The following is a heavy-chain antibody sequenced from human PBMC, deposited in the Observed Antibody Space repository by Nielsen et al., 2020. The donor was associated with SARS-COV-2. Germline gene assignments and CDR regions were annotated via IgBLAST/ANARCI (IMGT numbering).Heavy chain of an antibody. V-gene: IGHV3-23*01. D-gene: IGHD3-3*01. CDR2: ISGSGGST. CDR1: GFTFSSYA. J-gene: IGHJ4*02. CDR3: AKVHDFWSGYTDY. Sequence: GGSRRLSCAASGFTFSSYAMSWVRQAPGKGLEWVSAISGSGGSTYFADSVKGRFTISRDKSKNTLYPQMNSLRAEDTAVYYCAKVHDFWSGYTDYWGQGTLVTVSS.